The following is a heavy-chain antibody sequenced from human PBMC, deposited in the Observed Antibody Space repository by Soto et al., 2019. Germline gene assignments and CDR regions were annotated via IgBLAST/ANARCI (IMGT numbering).Heavy chain of an antibody. Sequence: GESLKISCKGSGYSFTNYWITWVRQVPGKGLEWMGRIDPTDSYTNYSPSFQGHVTISADKSISTAYLQWNNLKASDTAMYYCARHRRYCSGGSCYGDAFDIWGQGTMVTVSS. D-gene: IGHD2-15*01. V-gene: IGHV5-10-1*01. J-gene: IGHJ3*02. CDR3: ARHRRYCSGGSCYGDAFDI. CDR2: IDPTDSYT. CDR1: GYSFTNYW.